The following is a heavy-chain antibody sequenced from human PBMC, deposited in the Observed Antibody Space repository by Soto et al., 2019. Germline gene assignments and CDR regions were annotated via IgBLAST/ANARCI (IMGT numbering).Heavy chain of an antibody. V-gene: IGHV3-30*18. CDR1: GFPFRGYG. D-gene: IGHD3-3*01. J-gene: IGHJ6*02. CDR3: AKDLRFLEWSPYYYGMDV. CDR2: ISYDGSNK. Sequence: PGGSRRLSCSASGFPFRGYGMHWGRQAPGKGLEWVAVISYDGSNKYYADSVKGRFTISRDNSKNTLYLQMNSLRAEDTAVYYCAKDLRFLEWSPYYYGMDVWGQGTTVTVSS.